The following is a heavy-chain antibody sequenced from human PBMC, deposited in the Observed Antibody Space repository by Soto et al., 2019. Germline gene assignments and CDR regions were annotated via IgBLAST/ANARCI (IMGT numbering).Heavy chain of an antibody. D-gene: IGHD2-2*01. CDR3: ARDYCSSTSCYAGFTGSLFDP. V-gene: IGHV3-7*01. J-gene: IGHJ5*02. CDR2: IKQDGSEK. Sequence: GGSLRLSCAASGFTFSSYWMSWVRQAPGKGLEWVANIKQDGSEKYYVDSVKGRFTISRDNAKNSLYLQMNSLRAEDTAVYYCARDYCSSTSCYAGFTGSLFDPWGQGTLVTVSS. CDR1: GFTFSSYW.